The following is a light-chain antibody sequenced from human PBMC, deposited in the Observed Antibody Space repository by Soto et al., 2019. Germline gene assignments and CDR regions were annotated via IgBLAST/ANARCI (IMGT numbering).Light chain of an antibody. V-gene: IGKV2-28*01. CDR3: MQSTQLPLT. J-gene: IGKJ5*01. Sequence: DIVMTQSPLSLPVTPGEPASISCRSSHSLLHSNGYNYLDWYLQKPGQSPQLLIYLGSNRASGVPDRFSGSGSGTDFTLKISRVEAEDAGVYYCMQSTQLPLTFGQGTRLEI. CDR1: HSLLHSNGYNY. CDR2: LGS.